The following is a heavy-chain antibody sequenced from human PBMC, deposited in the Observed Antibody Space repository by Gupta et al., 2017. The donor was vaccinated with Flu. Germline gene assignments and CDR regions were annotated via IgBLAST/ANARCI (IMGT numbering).Heavy chain of an antibody. D-gene: IGHD2-21*01. Sequence: SNAGMGWVRKAPGKGLEWVGRIKSKTDGATTDDAAPVKGRFTISRDDSKKTLYLEMKRMQTEDTAVYYFTSHVRAYYGPDYGGQGTLVTVSS. CDR2: IKSKTDGATT. V-gene: IGHV3-15*01. J-gene: IGHJ4*02. CDR1: SNAG. CDR3: TSHVRAYYGPDY.